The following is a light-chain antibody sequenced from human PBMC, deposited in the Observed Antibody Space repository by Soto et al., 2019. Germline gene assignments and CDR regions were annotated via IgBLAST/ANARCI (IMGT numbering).Light chain of an antibody. Sequence: QSVLTQPASVSGSPGQSITISCTGTSSDVGAYNYVSWHQQQSGKAPKLIIHEVTNRPSGVSNRFSGSRSGNTASLTISGLQAEDEADYYCSSFTTSRAYVFGIGTKVTVL. V-gene: IGLV2-14*01. CDR1: SSDVGAYNY. J-gene: IGLJ1*01. CDR3: SSFTTSRAYV. CDR2: EVT.